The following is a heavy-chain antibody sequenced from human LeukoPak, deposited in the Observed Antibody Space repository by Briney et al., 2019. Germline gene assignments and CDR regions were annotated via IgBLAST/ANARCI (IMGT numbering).Heavy chain of an antibody. V-gene: IGHV4-38-2*01. CDR3: ARRLITIFGVVTAFDI. CDR2: IYHSGST. CDR1: GYSISSGYY. Sequence: KPSETLSLTCAVSGYSISSGYYWGWIRQPPGKGLEWIGSIYHSGSTYYNPSLKSRVTISVDTSKNQFSLKLSSVTAADTAVYYCARRLITIFGVVTAFDIWGQGTTVTVSS. D-gene: IGHD3-3*01. J-gene: IGHJ3*02.